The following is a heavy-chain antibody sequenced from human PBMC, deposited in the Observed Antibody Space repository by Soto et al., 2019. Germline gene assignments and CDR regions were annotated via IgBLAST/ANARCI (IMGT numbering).Heavy chain of an antibody. CDR3: AKDRAIFGVVMYGMAV. CDR1: GFTFSSYA. Sequence: GGSLRLSCAASGFTFSSYAMSWVRQAPGKGLEWVSAISGSGGSTYYADSVKGRFTISRDNSKNTLYLQMNSLRAEDTAVYYCAKDRAIFGVVMYGMAVWGQGTTVTVSS. CDR2: ISGSGGST. V-gene: IGHV3-23*01. J-gene: IGHJ6*02. D-gene: IGHD3-3*01.